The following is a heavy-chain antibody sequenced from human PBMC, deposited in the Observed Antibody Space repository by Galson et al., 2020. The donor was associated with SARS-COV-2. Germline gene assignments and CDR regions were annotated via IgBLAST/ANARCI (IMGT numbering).Heavy chain of an antibody. J-gene: IGHJ4*02. CDR2: ISSSSSYT. CDR3: ARATYYYVSCGYQNFVY. Sequence: GGSLRLSCAASGFTFSDYYMSWIRQAPGKGLEWVSYISSSSSYTNYADSVKGRFTISRDNAKNSLYLQMNSLRAEDTAVYYCARATYYYVSCGYQNFVYCGQGSLVTVSS. D-gene: IGHD3-22*01. CDR1: GFTFSDYY. V-gene: IGHV3-11*06.